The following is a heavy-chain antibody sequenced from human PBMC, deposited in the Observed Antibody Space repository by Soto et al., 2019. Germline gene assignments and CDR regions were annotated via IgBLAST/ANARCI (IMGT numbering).Heavy chain of an antibody. CDR3: ARDVTSNHNCFDP. D-gene: IGHD2-2*01. CDR1: GGSLKSGGYY. CDR2: IYYTGRT. V-gene: IGHV4-31*02. J-gene: IGHJ5*02. Sequence: QVQLQESGPGLVKPSQTLSLTCTVSGGSLKSGGYYWSWIRQHPGRGLEWIGYIYYTGRTYYYPSLESRVTFSVDTSKTQYSLKLSSVTAADTAVYYCARDVTSNHNCFDPWGHGTLVTVSS.